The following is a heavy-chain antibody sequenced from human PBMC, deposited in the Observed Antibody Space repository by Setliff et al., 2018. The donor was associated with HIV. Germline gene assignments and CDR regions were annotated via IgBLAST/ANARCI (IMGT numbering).Heavy chain of an antibody. CDR1: GGSFSGYY. CDR2: INHSGDT. V-gene: IGHV4-34*01. CDR3: ARQNSGYAPGPFDY. Sequence: SETLSLTCAVYGGSFSGYYWSWIRQPPGKGLEWIGEINHSGDTNYNPSLKSRVTISVDTSKNQFSLKLNSVTAADTAVYYCARQNSGYAPGPFDYWGQGILVTVSS. J-gene: IGHJ4*02. D-gene: IGHD5-12*01.